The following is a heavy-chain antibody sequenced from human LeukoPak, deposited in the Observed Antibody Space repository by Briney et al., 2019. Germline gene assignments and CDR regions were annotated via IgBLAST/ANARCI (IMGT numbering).Heavy chain of an antibody. D-gene: IGHD4-11*01. V-gene: IGHV3-30*02. Sequence: GGSLRLSCAASGFTFSSYGMHWVRQAPGKGLEWVAFIRYDGSSKYYVDSVKGRFTISRDNSKNTLYLQMNSLRAEDTAVYYCARDWYNNSDAFDIWGQGTMVTVSS. CDR3: ARDWYNNSDAFDI. J-gene: IGHJ3*02. CDR1: GFTFSSYG. CDR2: IRYDGSSK.